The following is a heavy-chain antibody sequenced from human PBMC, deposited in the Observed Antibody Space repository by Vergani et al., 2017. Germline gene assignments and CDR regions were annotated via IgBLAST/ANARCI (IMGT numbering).Heavy chain of an antibody. CDR3: ARGCGSTSCYKRGEDWFDP. D-gene: IGHD2-2*02. J-gene: IGHJ5*02. CDR1: GYPFTSYY. V-gene: IGHV1-46*01. Sequence: QVQLVQSGAEVKKPGASVKVSCQASGYPFTSYYIHWVRQAPGQGLEWMGIINPSGGSTNYAQKFQGRVTMTRDTSTSTVFLELSSLRSEDTAVYYCARGCGSTSCYKRGEDWFDPWGQGTLVTVSS. CDR2: INPSGGST.